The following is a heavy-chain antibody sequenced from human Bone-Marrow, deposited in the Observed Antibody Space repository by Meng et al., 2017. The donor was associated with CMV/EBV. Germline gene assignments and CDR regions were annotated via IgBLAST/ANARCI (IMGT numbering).Heavy chain of an antibody. CDR2: INTGGSDT. CDR3: ARVRYGYVFDY. Sequence: LACAASGFRLSKYWMDWVRQIPGKGLVWVSRINTGGSDTNYADSVKGRFTISRDNAKNTLYLQMNSLRAEDTAVYYCARVRYGYVFDYWGQGTLVTVSS. V-gene: IGHV3-74*01. CDR1: GFRLSKYW. D-gene: IGHD5-18*01. J-gene: IGHJ4*02.